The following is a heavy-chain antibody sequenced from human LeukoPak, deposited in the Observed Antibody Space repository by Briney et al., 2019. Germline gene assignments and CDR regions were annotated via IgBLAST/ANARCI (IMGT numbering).Heavy chain of an antibody. CDR2: ISWNSGSI. Sequence: GGSLRLSCAASGFTFDDYAMHWVRQAPGKGLEWVSGISWNSGSIGYADSVKGRFTISRDNAKNSLYLQMNSLRAEDTALYYCAKDIGEAAGTSWFDPWGQGTLVTVSS. CDR1: GFTFDDYA. J-gene: IGHJ5*02. V-gene: IGHV3-9*01. D-gene: IGHD6-13*01. CDR3: AKDIGEAAGTSWFDP.